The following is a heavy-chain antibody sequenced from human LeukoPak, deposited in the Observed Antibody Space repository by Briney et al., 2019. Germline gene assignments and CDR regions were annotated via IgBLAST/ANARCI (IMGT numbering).Heavy chain of an antibody. Sequence: ASQTLSLTCTVSGGSISSGDYYWTWIRQPPGKGLEWIGEINHSGSTNYNPSLKSRVTISVDTSKNQFSLKLSSVTAADTAVYYCARAGIATPLDPPAESSAAKYYFDYWGQGTLVTVSS. J-gene: IGHJ4*02. V-gene: IGHV4-30-4*08. CDR1: GGSISSGDYY. CDR3: ARAGIATPLDPPAESSAAKYYFDY. D-gene: IGHD6-13*01. CDR2: INHSGST.